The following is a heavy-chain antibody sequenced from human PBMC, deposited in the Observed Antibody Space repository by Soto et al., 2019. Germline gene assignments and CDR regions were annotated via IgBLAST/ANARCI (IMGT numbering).Heavy chain of an antibody. D-gene: IGHD6-6*01. CDR1: GFTFSGSA. CDR3: TRQQPESIAAPYDAFDI. CDR2: IRSKANSYAT. Sequence: EVQLVESGGGLVQPGGSLKLSCAASGFTFSGSAMHWVRQASGKGLEWVGRIRSKANSYATAYAASVKGRFTISRDDSKNTAYLQMNSLKNEDTAVYYCTRQQPESIAAPYDAFDIWGQGTMVTVSS. V-gene: IGHV3-73*01. J-gene: IGHJ3*02.